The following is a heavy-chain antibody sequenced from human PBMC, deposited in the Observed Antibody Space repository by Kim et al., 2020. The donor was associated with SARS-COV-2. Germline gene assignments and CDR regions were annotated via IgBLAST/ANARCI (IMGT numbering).Heavy chain of an antibody. CDR2: INRNSRKI. J-gene: IGHJ6*01. CDR3: AKDRGRLASSYAMD. Sequence: GGSLRLSFATSGFSFNDFAIHWVRHAPGKGLEWVAGINRNSRKIDYADSVKGRLTISRDDSTNSLYLHMNSLRPEDTAVYYCAKDRGRLASSYAMD. CDR1: GFSFNDFA. V-gene: IGHV3-9*01. D-gene: IGHD3-16*01.